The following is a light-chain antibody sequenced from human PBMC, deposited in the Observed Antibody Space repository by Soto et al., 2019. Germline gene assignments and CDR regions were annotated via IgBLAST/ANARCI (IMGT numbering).Light chain of an antibody. J-gene: IGLJ2*01. CDR3: SSYTSSTTGGV. CDR2: EVN. CDR1: SSDVGGYDY. Sequence: QSALTQPASVSGSPGQSITISCTGTSSDVGGYDYVSWYQHHPGKAPQLLIYEVNYRPSGVSNRFSGSKSGNTASLTISGLQAEDEADYYCSSYTSSTTGGVFGGGTKVTVL. V-gene: IGLV2-14*01.